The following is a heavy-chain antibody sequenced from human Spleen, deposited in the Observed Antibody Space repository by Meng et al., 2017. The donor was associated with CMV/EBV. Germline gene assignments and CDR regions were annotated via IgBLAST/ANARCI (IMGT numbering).Heavy chain of an antibody. CDR2: INPNSGGT. CDR3: ARPRITMVRGVTSNWFDP. D-gene: IGHD3-10*01. V-gene: IGHV1-2*02. Sequence: YTCTGYYMHWVRQAPGQGLEWMGWINPNSGGTNYAQKFQGRVTMTRDTSIRTAYMELSRLRSDDTAVYYCARPRITMVRGVTSNWFDPWGQGTLVTVSS. CDR1: YTCTGYY. J-gene: IGHJ5*02.